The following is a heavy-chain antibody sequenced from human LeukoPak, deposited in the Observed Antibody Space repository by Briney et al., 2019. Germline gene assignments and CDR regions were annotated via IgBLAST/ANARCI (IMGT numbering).Heavy chain of an antibody. CDR2: VIPIFGTA. Sequence: ASVTVSCKASGGTFSSYAISWVRQAPGKGLEWMGGVIPIFGTANYAQKFQGRVTITADKSTSTAYMELSSLRSEDTAVYYCARVPYSGSYYWYFDLWGRGTLVTVSS. CDR3: ARVPYSGSYYWYFDL. V-gene: IGHV1-69*06. D-gene: IGHD1-26*01. CDR1: GGTFSSYA. J-gene: IGHJ2*01.